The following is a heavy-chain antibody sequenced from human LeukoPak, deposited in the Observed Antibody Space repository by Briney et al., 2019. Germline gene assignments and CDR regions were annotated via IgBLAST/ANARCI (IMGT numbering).Heavy chain of an antibody. Sequence: GGSLRLSCAASGFTFDDYGMSWVRQAPGKGLEWVSGINWNGGSTGYADSVKGRFTISRDNAKNSLYLQMNSLRAEDTASYYCARGGRYYYDSSGYHAADYWGQGTLVTVSS. CDR2: INWNGGST. J-gene: IGHJ4*02. D-gene: IGHD3-22*01. V-gene: IGHV3-20*04. CDR3: ARGGRYYYDSSGYHAADY. CDR1: GFTFDDYG.